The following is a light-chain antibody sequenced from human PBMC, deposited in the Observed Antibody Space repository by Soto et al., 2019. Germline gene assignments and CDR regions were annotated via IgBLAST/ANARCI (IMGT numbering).Light chain of an antibody. CDR3: MQSTQIPTT. V-gene: IGKV2D-29*01. CDR1: QSLLQTYGKTY. Sequence: IVLTQTPLSLSVTPGQPASISCKSSQSLLQTYGKTYLYWFRQKPGQPPHLLIYEVSNRFSGVPDRFSGSGSGTDFTLRISRVEAEDVGVYYCMQSTQIPTTVGQGTRLDIK. J-gene: IGKJ5*01. CDR2: EVS.